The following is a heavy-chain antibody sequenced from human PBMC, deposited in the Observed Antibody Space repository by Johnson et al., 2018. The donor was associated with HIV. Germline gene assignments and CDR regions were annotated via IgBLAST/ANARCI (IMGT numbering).Heavy chain of an antibody. CDR1: GFTVSSNY. CDR2: IYSGGST. J-gene: IGHJ3*02. V-gene: IGHV3-53*02. Sequence: GQLVETGGGLIQPGGSLRLSCAASGFTVSSNYMSWVRQAPGKGLEWVSVIYSGGSTYYADSVKGRFTISRENAKNSLYLQMNSLRAGDTAVYYCARGGRGHDAFDIWGQGTMVTVSS. CDR3: ARGGRGHDAFDI.